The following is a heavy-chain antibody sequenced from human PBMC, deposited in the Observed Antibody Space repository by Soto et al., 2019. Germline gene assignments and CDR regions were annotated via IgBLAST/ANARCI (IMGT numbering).Heavy chain of an antibody. CDR2: IYNDGTT. D-gene: IGHD3-10*01. J-gene: IGHJ6*02. CDR1: GLPVAGSY. V-gene: IGHV3-53*01. CDR3: VRPLPSGQTHARDV. Sequence: GGSLRLSCVASGLPVAGSYMAWVRQAPGKGLEWASVIYNDGTTYYSQSVEGRLTISRDTSKNTLYLQMDRLRDEDTAVYYCVRPLPSGQTHARDVWGQGTTVTVYS.